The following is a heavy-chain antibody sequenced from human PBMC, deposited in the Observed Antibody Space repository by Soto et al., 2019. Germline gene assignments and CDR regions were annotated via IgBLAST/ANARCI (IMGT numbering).Heavy chain of an antibody. V-gene: IGHV3-30*03. D-gene: IGHD3-9*01. CDR3: ARAPLHPDDWYNVGYVFDF. Sequence: GGSLRLSCAASEFTFSSYGMHWVRQAPGKGLEWVAVISYDGSNKYYADSVKGRFTISRDNSKNTLYLQMNSLRVEDTAVYYCARAPLHPDDWYNVGYVFDFWGQDTRVTVSS. CDR1: EFTFSSYG. J-gene: IGHJ4*02. CDR2: ISYDGSNK.